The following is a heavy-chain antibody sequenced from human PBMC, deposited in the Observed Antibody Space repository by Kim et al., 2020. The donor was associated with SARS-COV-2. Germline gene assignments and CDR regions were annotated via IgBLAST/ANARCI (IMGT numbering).Heavy chain of an antibody. CDR3: ARRAPGGPATAIFGP. D-gene: IGHD2-2*02. Sequence: PALMGRVTISVDTSKNQFSLRVSSVTAADTAIYYCARRAPGGPATAIFGPWGQGTLVTVSS. J-gene: IGHJ5*02. V-gene: IGHV4-39*01.